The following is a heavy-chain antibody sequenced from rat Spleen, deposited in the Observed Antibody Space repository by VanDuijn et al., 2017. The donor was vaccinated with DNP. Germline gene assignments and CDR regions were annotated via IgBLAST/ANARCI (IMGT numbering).Heavy chain of an antibody. CDR1: GFTFSDYN. J-gene: IGHJ4*01. V-gene: IGHV5-7*01. Sequence: EVQLVETGGGLVQPGRSLKLSCAASGFTFSDYNMAWVRQAPKKGLEGVATIIYDGSRTYYRDSVKGRFTISRDNAKSTLYLQMDSLRSEDTATYYCARLNYPGITPMDAWGQGTSVTVSS. D-gene: IGHD1-4*01. CDR3: ARLNYPGITPMDA. CDR2: IIYDGSRT.